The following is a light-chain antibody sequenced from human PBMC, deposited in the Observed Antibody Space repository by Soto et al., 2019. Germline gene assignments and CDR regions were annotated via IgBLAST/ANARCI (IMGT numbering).Light chain of an antibody. CDR2: EVS. CDR1: SSDVGAYKY. CDR3: ISYVGSKIWV. J-gene: IGLJ3*02. V-gene: IGLV2-8*01. Sequence: QSAMTQPPSASGSPGQSVTISCTGTSSDVGAYKYVSWYQQYPGKAPKLMIYEVSKRPSGVPDRFSGSKSGNTASLTVSGLQAEGEPDYYCISYVGSKIWVFGGGTKLTVL.